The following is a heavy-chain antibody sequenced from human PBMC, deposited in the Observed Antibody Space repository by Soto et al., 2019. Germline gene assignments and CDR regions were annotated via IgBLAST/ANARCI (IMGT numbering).Heavy chain of an antibody. CDR3: ARDGGVQARFDP. V-gene: IGHV1-18*01. CDR2: ISAYNGNT. CDR1: GYTFTSYG. Sequence: QVQLVQSGAEVKEPGASVKVSCKASGYTFTSYGISWVRQAPGQGLEWMGWISAYNGNTNYAQKLQGRGAIPTSXSTSTAYMELRSLRSDDTAVYYCARDGGVQARFDPWGQGTLVTVSS. J-gene: IGHJ5*02. D-gene: IGHD2-8*02.